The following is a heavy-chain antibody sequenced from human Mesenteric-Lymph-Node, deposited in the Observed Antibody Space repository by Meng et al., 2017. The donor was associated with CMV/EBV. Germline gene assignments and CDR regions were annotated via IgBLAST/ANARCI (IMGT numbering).Heavy chain of an antibody. J-gene: IGHJ5*02. Sequence: SCKASGYTFTSYAMHWVRQAPGQRLEWTGWINAGNGNTKYSQKFQGRVTITRDTSASTAYMELSSLRSEDTAVYYCARDPYHGGFDPWGQGTLVTVSS. D-gene: IGHD1-14*01. CDR3: ARDPYHGGFDP. CDR2: INAGNGNT. CDR1: GYTFTSYA. V-gene: IGHV1-3*01.